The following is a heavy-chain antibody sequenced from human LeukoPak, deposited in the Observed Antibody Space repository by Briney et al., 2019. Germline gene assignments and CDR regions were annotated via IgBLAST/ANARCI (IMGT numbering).Heavy chain of an antibody. CDR3: ARGYDFWSGSNAFDI. D-gene: IGHD3-3*01. CDR1: GGSFSGYY. J-gene: IGHJ3*02. CDR2: INHSGST. Sequence: PSETLSLTCAVYGGSFSGYYWSWIRQPPGKGLEWIGEINHSGSTNYNPSLTSRVTISVDTSKNQFSLKLSSVTAADTAVYYCARGYDFWSGSNAFDIWGQGTMVTVSS. V-gene: IGHV4-34*01.